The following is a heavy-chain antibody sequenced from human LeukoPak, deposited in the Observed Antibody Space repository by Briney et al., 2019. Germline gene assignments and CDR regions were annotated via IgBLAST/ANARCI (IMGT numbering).Heavy chain of an antibody. CDR2: IYYSGST. CDR3: ARDNSVRDEAWWFNP. J-gene: IGHJ5*02. D-gene: IGHD5-24*01. V-gene: IGHV4-39*07. CDR1: GVSISSSSYY. Sequence: NPSETLSLTCTVSGVSISSSSYYWGWIRQPPGKGLEWIGSIYYSGSTYYNPSLKSRVTISVDTSKNQFSLKLSSVTAADTAVYYCARDNSVRDEAWWFNPWGQGTLVTVSS.